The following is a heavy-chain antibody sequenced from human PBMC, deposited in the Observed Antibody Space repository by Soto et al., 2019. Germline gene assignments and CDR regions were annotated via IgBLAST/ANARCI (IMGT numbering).Heavy chain of an antibody. J-gene: IGHJ4*02. V-gene: IGHV4-31*03. Sequence: QVQLQESGPGLVKPSQTLSLTCTVSGGSISSGGYYWSWIRQHPGKGLEWIGYIYYSGSTNYIPSRKSRVTISVHTSKNQFTLKLSSVTAANTAVYYCARGALEGNSATIDYWGQGTLVTVSS. CDR3: ARGALEGNSATIDY. CDR2: IYYSGST. CDR1: GGSISSGGYY. D-gene: IGHD4-4*01.